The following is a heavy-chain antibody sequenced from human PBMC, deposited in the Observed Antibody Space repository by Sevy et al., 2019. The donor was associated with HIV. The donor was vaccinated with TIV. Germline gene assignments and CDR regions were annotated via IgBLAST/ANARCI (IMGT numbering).Heavy chain of an antibody. CDR3: ARDKYYYVSGSFDY. J-gene: IGHJ4*01. CDR1: AGIFRSNA. CDR2: IIAVFGTT. D-gene: IGHD3-10*01. V-gene: IGHV1-69*13. Sequence: ASVKVSCKASAGIFRSNAISWVRQAPGQGLEWMGGIIAVFGTTNYAQKFQGRVTVSADESRSTAYMALSSLRSEDTDVYYCARDKYYYVSGSFDYWGQGTQVTVSS.